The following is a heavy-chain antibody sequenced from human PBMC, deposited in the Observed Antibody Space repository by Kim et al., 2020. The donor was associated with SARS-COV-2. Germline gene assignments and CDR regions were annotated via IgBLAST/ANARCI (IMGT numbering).Heavy chain of an antibody. Sequence: ASVKVSCKASGYTFTSYGISWVRQAPGQGLEWMGWISAYNGNTNYAQKLQGRVTMTTDTSTSTAYMELRSLRSDDTAVYYCARDWGETGTTFGWYFDLWGRGTLVTVSS. CDR1: GYTFTSYG. CDR3: ARDWGETGTTFGWYFDL. D-gene: IGHD1-1*01. V-gene: IGHV1-18*01. J-gene: IGHJ2*01. CDR2: ISAYNGNT.